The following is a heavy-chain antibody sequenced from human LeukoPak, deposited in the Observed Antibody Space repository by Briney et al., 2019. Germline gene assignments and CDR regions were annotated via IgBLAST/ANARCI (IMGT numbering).Heavy chain of an antibody. J-gene: IGHJ4*02. CDR1: GFTSSSYA. D-gene: IGHD5-12*01. Sequence: GRSLRLSCAASGFTSSSYAMHWVRQAPGKGLEWVAVISYDGSNKYYADSVKGRFTISRDSSKNTLYLQMNSLRAEDTAVYYCARDPTHSHSGYDFYFDYWGQGTLVTVSS. CDR3: ARDPTHSHSGYDFYFDY. V-gene: IGHV3-30-3*01. CDR2: ISYDGSNK.